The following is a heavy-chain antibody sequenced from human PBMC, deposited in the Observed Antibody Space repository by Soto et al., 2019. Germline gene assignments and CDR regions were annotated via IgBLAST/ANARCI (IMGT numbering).Heavy chain of an antibody. CDR2: IYYTGTT. CDR3: ARDVDCYGGNCLDP. CDR1: GGSINSGDYY. V-gene: IGHV4-30-4*01. Sequence: QVQLQESGPGLVKPSQTLSLTCTVSGGSINSGDYYWSWIRQPPGKGLEWIGYIYYTGTTYYKSSLKSRFTISIDTSKNQFSLKLSSVTAADTAVYYCARDVDCYGGNCLDPWGPGTLVTVSS. D-gene: IGHD2-15*01. J-gene: IGHJ5*02.